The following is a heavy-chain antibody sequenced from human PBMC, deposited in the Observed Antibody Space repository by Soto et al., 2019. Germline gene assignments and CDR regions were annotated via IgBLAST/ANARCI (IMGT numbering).Heavy chain of an antibody. V-gene: IGHV1-18*01. Sequence: ASVKVSCKTSGYTPTNYDIGWVRQAPGQGLEWMGWISAYNGNRNSAQKLQGRLTMTTDTSTKTAYMELSSLRSEDTAVHYCARDKSSGNSGVFDYWGQGTLVTVSS. D-gene: IGHD4-4*01. J-gene: IGHJ4*02. CDR1: GYTPTNYD. CDR3: ARDKSSGNSGVFDY. CDR2: ISAYNGNR.